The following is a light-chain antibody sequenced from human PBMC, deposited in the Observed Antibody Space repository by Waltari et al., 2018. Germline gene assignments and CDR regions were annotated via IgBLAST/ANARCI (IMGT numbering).Light chain of an antibody. Sequence: SYVLTQPPSVSVAPGQTASITCGGDNVGTKRVHWYQQKPAQAPALAVYDDSARPSGIPERFSGSNSGNTATLTISRVEAGDEADYYCHSWHSTSDHPGIFGGGTKLTVL. J-gene: IGLJ2*01. V-gene: IGLV3-21*02. CDR2: DDS. CDR3: HSWHSTSDHPGI. CDR1: NVGTKR.